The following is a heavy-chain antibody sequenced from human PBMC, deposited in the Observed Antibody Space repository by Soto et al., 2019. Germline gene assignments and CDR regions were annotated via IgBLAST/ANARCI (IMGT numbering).Heavy chain of an antibody. V-gene: IGHV3-30*18. CDR3: AKGSDFWSGYYGFDY. J-gene: IGHJ4*02. CDR2: ISYDGSNK. Sequence: QVQLVESGGGVVQPGRSLRLSCAASGFTFSSYGMHWVRQAPGKGLEWVAVISYDGSNKYYADSVQGRFTISRDNSKNTLYLQMNSLRAEDTAVYYCAKGSDFWSGYYGFDYWGQGTLVTVSS. CDR1: GFTFSSYG. D-gene: IGHD3-3*01.